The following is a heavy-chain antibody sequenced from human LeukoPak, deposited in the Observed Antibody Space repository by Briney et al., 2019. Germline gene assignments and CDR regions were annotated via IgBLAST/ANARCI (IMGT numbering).Heavy chain of an antibody. D-gene: IGHD3-16*01. CDR1: GYTLTELS. CDR3: ATARHVVHYYGMDV. Sequence: ASVKVSCKVSGYTLTELSMHWVRQAPGKGLEWMGGFDPEDGETIYAQKFQGRVTMTEDTSTDTAYVELSSLRSEDTAVYYCATARHVVHYYGMDVWGKGTTVTVSS. CDR2: FDPEDGET. V-gene: IGHV1-24*01. J-gene: IGHJ6*04.